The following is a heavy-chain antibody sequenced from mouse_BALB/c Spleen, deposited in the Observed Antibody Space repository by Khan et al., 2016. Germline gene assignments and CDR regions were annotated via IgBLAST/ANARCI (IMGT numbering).Heavy chain of an antibody. CDR2: ISFYSDNT. D-gene: IGHD1-2*01. J-gene: IGHJ2*01. CDR1: GYTFTDYP. Sequence: QVQLQQSGPELVRPGESVKISCKGSGYTFTDYPLHWVKQCHAKTLEWVGVISFYSDNTNYNQKFEDKATMTVDTSSSTAYMELARLTSDDSAIYYCARGGLRPFDYWGQGTTLTVSS. V-gene: IGHV1S137*01. CDR3: ARGGLRPFDY.